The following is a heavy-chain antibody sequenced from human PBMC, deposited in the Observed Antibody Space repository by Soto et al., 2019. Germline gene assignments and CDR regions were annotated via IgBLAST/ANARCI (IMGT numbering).Heavy chain of an antibody. CDR1: GFSFSSFA. CDR2: IGDSGAST. D-gene: IGHD2-21*01. V-gene: IGHV3-23*01. Sequence: EVLLLESGGGLVQPGGSLRLSCEASGFSFSSFAMNWVRQAPGKGLEWVSAIGDSGASTYYTDSVKGRFTISRDNSRNTLYRQLNSLRAEETAVYYCATGVMVDVGGKGTTVTVSS. CDR3: ATGVMVDV. J-gene: IGHJ6*04.